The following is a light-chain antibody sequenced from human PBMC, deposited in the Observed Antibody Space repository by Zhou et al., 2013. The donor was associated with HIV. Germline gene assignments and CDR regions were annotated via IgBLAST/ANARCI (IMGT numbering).Light chain of an antibody. Sequence: DIQMTQSPSTLSATVGDRVTITCRASQSISTYLAWYQQKPGKAPKLLLFKASDLEGGVPSRFSGSGSGTEFTLNITCLQSEDFATYYCQQYYSYPRTFGQGVRVEVK. CDR3: QQYYSYPRT. J-gene: IGKJ1*01. V-gene: IGKV1-5*03. CDR1: QSISTY. CDR2: KAS.